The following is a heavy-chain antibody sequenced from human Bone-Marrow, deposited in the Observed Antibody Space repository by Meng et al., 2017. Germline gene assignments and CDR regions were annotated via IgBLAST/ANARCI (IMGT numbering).Heavy chain of an antibody. CDR2: INPSGGST. CDR1: GSTFTSYY. Sequence: QVQLVQSGAGVKKPGAVVKVSCTATGSTFTSYYMHWVRQAPGQGLEWMGIINPSGGSTSYAQKFQGRVTMTRDTSTSTVYMELSSLRSEDTAVYYCARVQSSGWSPGYWGQGTLVTVSS. D-gene: IGHD6-19*01. CDR3: ARVQSSGWSPGY. V-gene: IGHV1-46*01. J-gene: IGHJ4*02.